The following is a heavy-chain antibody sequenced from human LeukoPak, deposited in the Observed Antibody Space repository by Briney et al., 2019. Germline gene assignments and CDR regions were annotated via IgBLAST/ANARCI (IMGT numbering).Heavy chain of an antibody. V-gene: IGHV3-21*01. J-gene: IGHJ4*02. CDR2: ISSSSSYI. CDR3: AKDVYYGSGSYPDY. CDR1: GFTFSSYS. Sequence: GGSLRLSCAASGFTFSSYSMNWVRQAPGKGLEWVSSISSSSSYIYYADSVKGRFTISRDNAKNTLYLQMNSLRAEDTAVYYCAKDVYYGSGSYPDYWGQGTLVTVSS. D-gene: IGHD3-10*01.